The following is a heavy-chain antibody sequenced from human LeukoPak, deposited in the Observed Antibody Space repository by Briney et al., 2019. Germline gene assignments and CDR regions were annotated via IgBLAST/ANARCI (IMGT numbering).Heavy chain of an antibody. CDR2: ISAYNGNT. Sequence: ASVKVSCKASGYTFTSYGISWVRQAPGQGLEWMGWISAYNGNTNYARKLQGRVTMTTDTSTSTAYMELRSLRSDDTAVYYCARDRAKQQLPDWFDPWGQGTLVTVSS. CDR1: GYTFTSYG. J-gene: IGHJ5*02. V-gene: IGHV1-18*01. D-gene: IGHD6-13*01. CDR3: ARDRAKQQLPDWFDP.